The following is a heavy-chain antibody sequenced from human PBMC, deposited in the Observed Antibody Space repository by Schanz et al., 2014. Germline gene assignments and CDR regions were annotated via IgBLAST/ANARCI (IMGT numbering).Heavy chain of an antibody. CDR3: TRDRGALVTHNDALNL. Sequence: EVHLVESGGGLVKPGGSLRLSCGASGFTFSDYSMNWVRQAPGKGLEWVSSISDSSSYIYYADSVKGRFTISRDNAKNSLYLQMSSLRAEDTAVYYCTRDRGALVTHNDALNLWGQGTMVSVSS. J-gene: IGHJ3*01. CDR2: ISDSSSYI. D-gene: IGHD2-8*02. CDR1: GFTFSDYS. V-gene: IGHV3-21*01.